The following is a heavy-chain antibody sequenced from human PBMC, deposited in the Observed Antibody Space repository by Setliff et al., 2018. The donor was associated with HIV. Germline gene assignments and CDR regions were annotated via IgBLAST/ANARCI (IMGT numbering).Heavy chain of an antibody. Sequence: RGESLKISCKGSGYSFTTHWIGWVRQMPGKGLEWMALLYPGDSDIRYSPSFQSQVTVSADKSIGTAYLQWNSLKASDTALYFCARAPNSPYYSNFWYADHWGQGTLVTVSS. J-gene: IGHJ5*02. CDR1: GYSFTTHW. CDR2: LYPGDSDI. CDR3: ARAPNSPYYSNFWYADH. D-gene: IGHD3-22*01. V-gene: IGHV5-51*01.